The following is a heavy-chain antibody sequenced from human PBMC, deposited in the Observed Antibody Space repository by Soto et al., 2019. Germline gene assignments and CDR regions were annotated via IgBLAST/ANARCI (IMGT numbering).Heavy chain of an antibody. CDR2: ISYDGNNK. J-gene: IGHJ4*02. D-gene: IGHD5-18*01. CDR3: ARDSVGYSYGWDFDY. CDR1: GFTFRNHA. Sequence: QVHLVESGGGVVQPGRSLRLSCAVSGFTFRNHAMHWVRQAPGKGLEWVAVISYDGNNKYYADSVKGRFTISRDISESTLFLQMNRLRPEDSAVYYCARDSVGYSYGWDFDYWGQGTLATVSS. V-gene: IGHV3-30-3*01.